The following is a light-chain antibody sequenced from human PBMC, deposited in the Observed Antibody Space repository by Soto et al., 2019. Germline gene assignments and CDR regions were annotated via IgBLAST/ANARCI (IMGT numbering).Light chain of an antibody. V-gene: IGLV2-8*01. Sequence: QSALTQPPSASGSPGQSVTISCTGTSSDVGGYDYVSWYQQHPGKAPKLMIYDVNKRPSGVPGRFSGSKSGNTASLTVSGLQAEDEADYYCSSFGGSDNLLFGGGPKVTVL. CDR2: DVN. J-gene: IGLJ2*01. CDR3: SSFGGSDNLL. CDR1: SSDVGGYDY.